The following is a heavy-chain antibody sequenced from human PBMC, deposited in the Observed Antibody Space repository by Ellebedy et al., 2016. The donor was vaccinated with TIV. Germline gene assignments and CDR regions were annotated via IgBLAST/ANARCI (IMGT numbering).Heavy chain of an antibody. Sequence: PGGSLRLSCAASGFTVSSNYMSWVRQAPGKGLEWVSVIYSGGSTYYADSVKGGFTISRDNSKNTLYLQMNSLRAEDTAVYYCARDGYSGSYYYFDYWGQGTLVTVSS. CDR3: ARDGYSGSYYYFDY. CDR2: IYSGGST. V-gene: IGHV3-66*01. CDR1: GFTVSSNY. J-gene: IGHJ4*02. D-gene: IGHD1-26*01.